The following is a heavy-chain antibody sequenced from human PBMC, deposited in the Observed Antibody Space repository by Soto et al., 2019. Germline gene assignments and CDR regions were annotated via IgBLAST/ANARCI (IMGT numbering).Heavy chain of an antibody. CDR2: IDWDDDK. Sequence: GPTLVNPTPTLTLTSTFSGFSRLTIGICGRWIRQPPGKALEWLALIDWDDDKYYSTSLKTRLTISKDTSKNQVILTMTNMDPVNTATYYCARISRYSYGFYYYYYGMDVWGQGTTVTVSS. CDR3: ARISRYSYGFYYYYYGMDV. D-gene: IGHD5-18*01. V-gene: IGHV2-70*01. CDR1: GFSRLTIGIC. J-gene: IGHJ6*02.